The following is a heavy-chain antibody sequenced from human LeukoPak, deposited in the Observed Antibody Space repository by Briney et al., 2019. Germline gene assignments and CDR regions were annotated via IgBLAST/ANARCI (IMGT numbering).Heavy chain of an antibody. J-gene: IGHJ5*02. Sequence: ASVKVSCKASGYTFTGYYMHWVRQAPGQGLEWMGWINPNSGGTNYAQKFQGRVTMTRDTSICTAYMELSRLRSDDTAVYYCARLSRYSGSYSWFDPWGQGTLVTVSS. CDR3: ARLSRYSGSYSWFDP. CDR1: GYTFTGYY. D-gene: IGHD1-26*01. V-gene: IGHV1-2*02. CDR2: INPNSGGT.